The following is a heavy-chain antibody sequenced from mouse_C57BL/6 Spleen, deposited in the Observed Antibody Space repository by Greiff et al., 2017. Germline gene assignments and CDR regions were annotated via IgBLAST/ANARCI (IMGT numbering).Heavy chain of an antibody. J-gene: IGHJ3*01. CDR1: GFTFSSYA. D-gene: IGHD2-4*01. V-gene: IGHV5-4*03. CDR3: ARSPYDYDRDWFAY. CDR2: ISDGGSYT. Sequence: EVKLMESGGGLVKPGGSLKLSCAASGFTFSSYAMSWVRQTPEKRLEWVATISDGGSYTYYPDNVKGRFTISRDNAKNNLYLQMSHLKSEDTAMYYCARSPYDYDRDWFAYWGQGTLVTVSA.